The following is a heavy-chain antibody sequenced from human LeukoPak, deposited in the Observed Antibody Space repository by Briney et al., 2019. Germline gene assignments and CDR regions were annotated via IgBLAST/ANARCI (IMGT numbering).Heavy chain of an antibody. CDR2: INPSSGGT. CDR1: GYSFNAYY. CDR3: ARALVPDS. V-gene: IGHV1-2*02. D-gene: IGHD2-8*02. J-gene: IGHJ4*02. Sequence: APVKRFCKAFGYSFNAYYMHWVRQAPGQGPEWMGWINPSSGGTNYAQKFQGRVTLTRDTSITTSYMELSRLTSDDTAMYYCARALVPDSWGEGTPVSPSS.